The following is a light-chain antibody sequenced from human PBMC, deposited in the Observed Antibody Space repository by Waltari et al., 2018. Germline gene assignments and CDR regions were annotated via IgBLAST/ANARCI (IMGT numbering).Light chain of an antibody. J-gene: IGLJ1*01. Sequence: QSALTQPASVSGSPGQSIAISRTGTSSDVGPYNYVSWYQQHPGKAPKVIIYDVSKRPSGISSRFSGSKSDNTASLTISGLQAEDEADYFCYSFAGYTTFYVFGSGTKVTVL. CDR2: DVS. V-gene: IGLV2-23*02. CDR3: YSFAGYTTFYV. CDR1: SSDVGPYNY.